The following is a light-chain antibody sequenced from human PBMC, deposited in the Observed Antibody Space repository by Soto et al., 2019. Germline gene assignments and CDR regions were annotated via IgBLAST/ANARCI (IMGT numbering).Light chain of an antibody. V-gene: IGKV3-20*01. J-gene: IGKJ5*01. Sequence: DIVLTQSPGTLSLSPGERATLSCRASQSVSSSYLAWYQHKPGQAPRLLIYGASNRATGIPDRFSGSGSGTDFTLTINRPEPEDFAVYFCQQYGASPCFGQGTRLEIK. CDR2: GAS. CDR3: QQYGASPC. CDR1: QSVSSSY.